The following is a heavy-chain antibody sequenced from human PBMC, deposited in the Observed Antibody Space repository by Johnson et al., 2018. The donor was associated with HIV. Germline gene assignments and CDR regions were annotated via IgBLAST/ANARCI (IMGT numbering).Heavy chain of an antibody. CDR1: GFTFDDYG. V-gene: IGHV3-20*04. CDR3: AMGYCSGGSGYSEYAFDI. CDR2: VNWNGGST. Sequence: VQLVESGGGLVKPGGSLRLSCAASGFTFDDYGMSWVRQAPGKGLEWVSGVNWNGGSTGYADSVRGRFSISRDNDKNSLYLQMNSLRAEDTAVYYCAMGYCSGGSGYSEYAFDIWGQGTMVTVSS. D-gene: IGHD2-15*01. J-gene: IGHJ3*02.